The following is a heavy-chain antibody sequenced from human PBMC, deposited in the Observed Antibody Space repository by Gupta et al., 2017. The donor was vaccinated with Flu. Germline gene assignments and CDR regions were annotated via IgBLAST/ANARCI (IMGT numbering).Heavy chain of an antibody. Sequence: EVQLLEAGGGLVQPGGSLRLSCSTSGFTFSSYAMTWVRQAPGRGLECVSAISGSGDNTNYADSVKGRFTISRDNSKNTVYLQMNSLRAEDTAVYYCAKTGAPFYDFWTGYNYGVQAQNYGMDVWGQGTTVTVSS. CDR3: AKTGAPFYDFWTGYNYGVQAQNYGMDV. CDR1: GFTFSSYA. V-gene: IGHV3-23*01. D-gene: IGHD3-3*01. J-gene: IGHJ6*02. CDR2: ISGSGDNT.